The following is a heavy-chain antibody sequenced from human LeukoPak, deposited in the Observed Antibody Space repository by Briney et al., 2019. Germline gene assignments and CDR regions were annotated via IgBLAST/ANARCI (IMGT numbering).Heavy chain of an antibody. CDR3: ANSQGYGDYVDAFDI. V-gene: IGHV3-30*02. CDR1: GFTFSSYG. J-gene: IGHJ3*02. Sequence: GESLRLSCAASGFTFSSYGMHWVRQAPGKGLEWVAFIRYDGSNKYYADSVKGRFTISRDNSKNTLYLQMNSLRAEDTAVYYCANSQGYGDYVDAFDIWGQGTMVTVSS. D-gene: IGHD4-17*01. CDR2: IRYDGSNK.